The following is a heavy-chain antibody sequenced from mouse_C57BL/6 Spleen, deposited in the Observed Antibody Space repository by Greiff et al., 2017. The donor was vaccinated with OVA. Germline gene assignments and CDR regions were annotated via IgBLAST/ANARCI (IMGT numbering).Heavy chain of an antibody. CDR2: ISYDGSN. CDR3: ARSGSAWFAY. J-gene: IGHJ3*01. D-gene: IGHD1-3*01. CDR1: GYSITSGYY. Sequence: EVKLEESGPGLVKPSQSLSLTCSVTGYSITSGYYWNWIRQFPGNKLEWMGYISYDGSNNYNPSLKNRISITRDTSKNQFFLKLNSVTTEDTATYYCARSGSAWFAYWGQGTLVTVSA. V-gene: IGHV3-6*01.